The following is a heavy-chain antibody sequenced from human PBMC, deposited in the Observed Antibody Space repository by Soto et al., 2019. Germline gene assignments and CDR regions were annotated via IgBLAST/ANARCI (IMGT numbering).Heavy chain of an antibody. CDR1: GFTFSTYA. J-gene: IGHJ4*02. CDR2: ILNDETP. CDR3: AKDLFPTSGQRFFFDS. Sequence: VXCLRLSCAASGFTFSTYAMTWFRQAPGRGLEWVSTILNDETPFYTDSVRGRFTISRDNVRGTLYLQMNGLRVEDAALYYCAKDLFPTSGQRFFFDSWGQGSLVTVSS. V-gene: IGHV3-23*01. D-gene: IGHD2-21*01.